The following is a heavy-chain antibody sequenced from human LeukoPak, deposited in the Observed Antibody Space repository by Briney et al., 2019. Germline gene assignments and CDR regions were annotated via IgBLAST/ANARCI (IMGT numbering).Heavy chain of an antibody. D-gene: IGHD3-3*01. Sequence: GRSQRLSCVASGFTSSSFGMHWVRQAPGKGLEWVALIWYDGSNTYYADSVKGRFTISRDDSKNTVYLQMNSLRVEDTALYYCARGFLDFDSWGQGTLVIVSS. CDR2: IWYDGSNT. CDR3: ARGFLDFDS. J-gene: IGHJ4*02. V-gene: IGHV3-33*01. CDR1: GFTSSSFG.